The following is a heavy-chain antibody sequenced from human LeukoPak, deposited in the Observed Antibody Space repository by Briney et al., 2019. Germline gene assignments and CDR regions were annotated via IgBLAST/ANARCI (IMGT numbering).Heavy chain of an antibody. Sequence: SETLSLTCALSVDSISMGYYWTWIRQPPGKGLEWIAIIYRSGSTYYTPSLRSRVTISVDTSKNHFSLKLSSVTAADTAVQYSPRVGEEYQLPRPHYHSHMDVWGKGTTVTVSS. D-gene: IGHD2-2*01. V-gene: IGHV4-38-2*01. CDR1: VDSISMGYY. CDR3: PRVGEEYQLPRPHYHSHMDV. CDR2: IYRSGST. J-gene: IGHJ6*03.